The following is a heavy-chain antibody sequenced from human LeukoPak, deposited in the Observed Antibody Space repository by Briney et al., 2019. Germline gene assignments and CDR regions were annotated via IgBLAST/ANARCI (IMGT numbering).Heavy chain of an antibody. V-gene: IGHV4-34*01. J-gene: IGHJ4*02. CDR3: AAWQNRLFDY. CDR1: GGSFRGYY. D-gene: IGHD2/OR15-2a*01. Sequence: PSETLSLTCAVYGGSFRGYYWSWIRQPPGKGLEWIGEINHSGSTNYNPSLKSRVTILIDTSKNQISLKLSSVTAADTAVYYCAAWQNRLFDYWGQGTLVTVSS. CDR2: INHSGST.